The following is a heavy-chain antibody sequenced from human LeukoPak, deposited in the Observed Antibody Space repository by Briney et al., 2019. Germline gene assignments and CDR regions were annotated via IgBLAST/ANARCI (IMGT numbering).Heavy chain of an antibody. J-gene: IGHJ4*02. V-gene: IGHV4-59*01. CDR3: ARDRGTIRGGYYLDY. CDR1: GGSISSYY. CDR2: IYDSGST. D-gene: IGHD3-10*01. Sequence: SETLSLTCTVSGGSISSYYWSWLRQPPGKGLEWIGYIYDSGSTNYNPSLTSRVTISVDTSKSQFSLSLSSVTAADTAVYYCARDRGTIRGGYYLDYWGQGTLVTVFS.